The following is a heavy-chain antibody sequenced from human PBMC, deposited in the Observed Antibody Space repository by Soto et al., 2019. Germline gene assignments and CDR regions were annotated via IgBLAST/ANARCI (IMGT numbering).Heavy chain of an antibody. CDR3: AHSRVTQQLVPHYYYYGMDV. CDR2: IYWNDDK. CDR1: GFSLITILVC. Sequence: SGPTLVNPTQTLTLTCTFSGFSLITILVCVGWIRHPPGKALEWLALIYWNDDKRYSPSLKSRLTITKDTSKNQVVLTMTNMDPVDTATYYCAHSRVTQQLVPHYYYYGMDVWGQGTTVTVSS. V-gene: IGHV2-5*01. J-gene: IGHJ6*02. D-gene: IGHD6-13*01.